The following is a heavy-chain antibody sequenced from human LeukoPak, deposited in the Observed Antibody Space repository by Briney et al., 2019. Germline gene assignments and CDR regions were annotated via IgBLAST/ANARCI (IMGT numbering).Heavy chain of an antibody. CDR3: ARAQGYYYYYMDV. J-gene: IGHJ6*03. CDR2: INHSGST. Sequence: PSETLSLTCAVYGGSLSGYHWSWIRQPPGKGLEWIGEINHSGSTNYNPSLKSRVTISVDTSKNQFSLKLSSVTAADTAVYYCARAQGYYYYYMDVWGKGTTVAVSS. CDR1: GGSLSGYH. V-gene: IGHV4-34*01.